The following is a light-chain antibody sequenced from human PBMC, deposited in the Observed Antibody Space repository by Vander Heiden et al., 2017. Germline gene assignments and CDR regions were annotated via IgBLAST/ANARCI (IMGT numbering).Light chain of an antibody. V-gene: IGLV2-23*02. CDR3: CSYAGSSAFYV. CDR2: EVS. Sequence: QSALPQPAPGSGSPGQSITISCTGTSSDVGSYLVSWYQQYPGKAPKLMIYEVSKRPSGVSNRFSGSKSGNTASLTISGLQAEDEADYYCCSYAGSSAFYVFGTGTKVTVL. J-gene: IGLJ1*01. CDR1: SSDVGSYL.